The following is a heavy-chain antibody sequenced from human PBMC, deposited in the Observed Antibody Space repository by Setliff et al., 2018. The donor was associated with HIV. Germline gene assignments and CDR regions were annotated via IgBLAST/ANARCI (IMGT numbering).Heavy chain of an antibody. CDR2: INWNGGVM. CDR1: GFIFNNYA. Sequence: PGGSLRLSCEGSGFIFNNYAMHWVRLRPGKGLEWVSGINWNGGVMGYLDSTRGRCTISRDNVRKTLYLQMDSLTVDDTALYYCVKDATVAARNYYRMDVWGKGTTVTVSS. D-gene: IGHD6-19*01. J-gene: IGHJ6*04. CDR3: VKDATVAARNYYRMDV. V-gene: IGHV3-9*01.